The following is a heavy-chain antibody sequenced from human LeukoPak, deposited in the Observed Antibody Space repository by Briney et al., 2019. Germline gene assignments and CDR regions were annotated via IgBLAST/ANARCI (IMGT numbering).Heavy chain of an antibody. D-gene: IGHD2-2*02. CDR3: ARDRPGRYCSSNSCYTASPFDP. Sequence: ASVKASCKASGYTFTSYDINWVRQAPGQGLEWMGGIIPIFGTANYAQKFQGRVTITADESTSTAYMELSSLRSEDTAVYYCARDRPGRYCSSNSCYTASPFDPWGQGTLVTVSS. J-gene: IGHJ5*02. CDR2: IIPIFGTA. CDR1: GYTFTSYD. V-gene: IGHV1-69*13.